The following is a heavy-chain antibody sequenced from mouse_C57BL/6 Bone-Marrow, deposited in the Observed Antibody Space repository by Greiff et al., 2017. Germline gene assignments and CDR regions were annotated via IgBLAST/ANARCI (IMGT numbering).Heavy chain of an antibody. CDR3: TGQVFDLYFDF. V-gene: IGHV1-63*01. CDR2: IYPGGGYT. CDR1: GYTFTNYW. Sequence: VQLQQSGAELVRPGTSVKMSCKASGYTFTNYWIGWAKQRPGHGLEWIGDIYPGGGYTNYNEKFKGKATLTAEKSSSTAYMQFSSLTSEDSALYYCTGQVFDLYFDFWGTGTTVTVSS. J-gene: IGHJ1*03.